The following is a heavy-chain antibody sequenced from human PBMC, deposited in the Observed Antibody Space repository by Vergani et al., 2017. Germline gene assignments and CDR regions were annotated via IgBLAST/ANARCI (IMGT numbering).Heavy chain of an antibody. CDR2: INPNSGGT. Sequence: QVPLVQSGAEVKKPGASVKVSCKASGYTFTDYFMHWVRQAPGQGLEWMGWINPNSGGTNYAQKFQGRVTMTRDTSISTAYMELSNLRSDDTAVYYCARVGTSSSRDYFDYWGQGTLVTVSS. J-gene: IGHJ4*02. CDR1: GYTFTDYF. V-gene: IGHV1-2*02. CDR3: ARVGTSSSRDYFDY. D-gene: IGHD2-2*01.